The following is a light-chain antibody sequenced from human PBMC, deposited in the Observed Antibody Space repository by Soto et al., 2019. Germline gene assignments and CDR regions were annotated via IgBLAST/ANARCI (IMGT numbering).Light chain of an antibody. V-gene: IGKV1-39*01. CDR1: QTVTTY. Sequence: DIQMTQSPSSLSASVGDRVTITCRASQTVTTYLNWYQQKPGKAPQLLFFAASTLQTGAPPRFRGSGPETYFTLTISSLQPDDFPTYYCQQTYSMSFTFGPGTTVDI. CDR3: QQTYSMSFT. CDR2: AAS. J-gene: IGKJ3*01.